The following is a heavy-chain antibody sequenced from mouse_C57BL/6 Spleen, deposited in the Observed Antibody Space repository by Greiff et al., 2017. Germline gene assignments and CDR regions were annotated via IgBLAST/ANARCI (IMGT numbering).Heavy chain of an antibody. CDR1: GFSLTSYG. CDR3: ASTGFAY. CDR2: IWGDGST. V-gene: IGHV2-3*01. Sequence: QVQLKESGPGLVAPSQSLSIPCTVSGFSLTSYGVSWVRQPPGKGLEWLGVIWGDGSTKYHSALISRLSISKDNSKNQVFLKLNRLQIDDSATYYYASTGFAYWGQGTMGTVSA. J-gene: IGHJ3*01.